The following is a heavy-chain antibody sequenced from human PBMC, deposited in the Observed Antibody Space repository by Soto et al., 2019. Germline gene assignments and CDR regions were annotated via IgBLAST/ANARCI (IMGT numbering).Heavy chain of an antibody. CDR2: TYHSGST. D-gene: IGHD3-16*01. V-gene: IGHV4-4*02. J-gene: IGHJ4*02. CDR3: AGDGADENHPFAY. CDR1: GGSISSSNW. Sequence: QVQLQESGPGLVNPSGTMSLTCAVSGGSISSSNWWSWVRKPPGKGLEGIGETYHSGSTNYTPYLTTRVTRKVDKAKNQRFPNLTSVTAAAPAVYYCAGDGADENHPFAYWGQGTLVTVSS.